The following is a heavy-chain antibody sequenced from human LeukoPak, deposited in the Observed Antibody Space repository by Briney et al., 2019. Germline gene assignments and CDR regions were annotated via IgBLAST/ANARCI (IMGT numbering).Heavy chain of an antibody. D-gene: IGHD2-15*01. Sequence: PSETLSLTCAVYGGSFSGYYWSWIRQPPGKGLEWIGEINHSGSTNYNPSLKGRVTISVDTSKNQFSLKLSSVTAADTAVYYCARQSCSGGSCYPRPYWYFDLWGRGTLVTVSS. CDR3: ARQSCSGGSCYPRPYWYFDL. CDR2: INHSGST. CDR1: GGSFSGYY. J-gene: IGHJ2*01. V-gene: IGHV4-34*01.